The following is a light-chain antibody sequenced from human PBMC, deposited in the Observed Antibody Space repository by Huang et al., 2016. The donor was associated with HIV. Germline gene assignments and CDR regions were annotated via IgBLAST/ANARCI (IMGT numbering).Light chain of an antibody. CDR2: GTS. Sequence: ETVMTQSPATLSLSPGERATLSCRASQTVSSTSLSWYQQKPGQAPRLLIHGTSTRATDIPARFSGSGSGTDFTLTISSLQPEDFAVYYCHQDYYLPTTFGGGTRVEIK. CDR1: QTVSSTS. V-gene: IGKV3D-7*01. CDR3: HQDYYLPTT. J-gene: IGKJ4*01.